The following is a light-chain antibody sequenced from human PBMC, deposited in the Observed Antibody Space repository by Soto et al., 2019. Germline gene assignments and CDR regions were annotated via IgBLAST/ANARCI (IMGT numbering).Light chain of an antibody. CDR3: QQYNNWPFS. Sequence: EIVMTLSPATVSVSPGERATISCRASQSVSSNLAWYQQKSGQSPRLLIYDVSIRATGVPARFSGTGSETDFTLTISGLQSEDSAVYFCQQYNNWPFSFGQGTRLEI. CDR1: QSVSSN. V-gene: IGKV3-15*01. J-gene: IGKJ5*01. CDR2: DVS.